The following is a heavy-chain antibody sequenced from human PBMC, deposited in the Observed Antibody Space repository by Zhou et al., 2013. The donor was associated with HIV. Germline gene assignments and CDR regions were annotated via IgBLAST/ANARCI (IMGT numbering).Heavy chain of an antibody. D-gene: IGHD3-22*01. CDR2: IIPILGVA. J-gene: IGHJ4*02. Sequence: QVQLVQSGAEVKKAGTSVKVSCKASGGTFSTSVFSWVRQAPGQGLEWMGRIIPILGVANYAQKFRGRVTITADKSTTTAYMDLSSLRSEDTAVYYCARSTNKGDNSGYYRGPFDYWGQGTLVTVSS. V-gene: IGHV1-69*04. CDR1: GGTFSTSV. CDR3: ARSTNKGDNSGYYRGPFDY.